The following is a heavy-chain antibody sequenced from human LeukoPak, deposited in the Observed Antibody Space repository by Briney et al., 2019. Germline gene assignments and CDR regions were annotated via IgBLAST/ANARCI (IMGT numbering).Heavy chain of an antibody. CDR1: GFTFSNYW. CDR2: IKQDGSEK. J-gene: IGHJ5*02. Sequence: PGGSLRLSCAASGFTFSNYWMIWVRQASGKGLEWVGNIKQDGSEKRYADSVRGRFSISRDNAQTSLYLQMNSLRAEDTAVYYCAGASDPWLQLTWGQGTLVTVSS. CDR3: AGASDPWLQLT. V-gene: IGHV3-7*05. D-gene: IGHD5-24*01.